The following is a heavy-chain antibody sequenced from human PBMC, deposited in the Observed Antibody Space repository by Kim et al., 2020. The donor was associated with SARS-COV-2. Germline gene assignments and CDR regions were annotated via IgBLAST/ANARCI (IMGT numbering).Heavy chain of an antibody. V-gene: IGHV3-9*01. J-gene: IGHJ3*02. D-gene: IGHD2-2*01. CDR2: ISWNSGSI. CDR3: AKGSFFLLWPAAFDI. CDR1: GFTFDDYA. Sequence: GGSLRLSCAASGFTFDDYAMHWVRQAPGKGLEWVSGISWNSGSIGYADSVKGRFTISRDNAKNSLYLQMNSLRAEDTALYDCAKGSFFLLWPAAFDIWGQVTMVTVSS.